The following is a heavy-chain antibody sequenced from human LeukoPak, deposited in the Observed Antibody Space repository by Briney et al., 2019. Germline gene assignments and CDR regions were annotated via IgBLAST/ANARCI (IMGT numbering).Heavy chain of an antibody. J-gene: IGHJ4*02. CDR3: ARGAYCGGDCYTDGFDY. D-gene: IGHD2-21*02. CDR2: ISYDGSNK. V-gene: IGHV3-30-3*01. Sequence: GRPLRLSCAASGFTFSSYAMHWVRQAPGKGLEWVAVISYDGSNKYYADSVKGRFTISRDNSKNTLYLQMNSLRAEDTAVYYCARGAYCGGDCYTDGFDYWGQGTLVTVSS. CDR1: GFTFSSYA.